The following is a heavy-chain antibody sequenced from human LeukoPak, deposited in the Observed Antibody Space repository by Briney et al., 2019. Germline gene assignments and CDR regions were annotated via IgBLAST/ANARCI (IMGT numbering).Heavy chain of an antibody. CDR3: AIATTGRGAFGS. CDR2: TNEAGGDK. Sequence: GGSLRLSCAASGFTFSDFWVSWVRQAPGKGLECVASTNEAGGDKYYVDSVKGRFTISRDNSKNSLSLQMNSLTAEDTAIYYCAIATTGRGAFGSWGQGTLVSVSS. D-gene: IGHD1-1*01. V-gene: IGHV3-7*01. J-gene: IGHJ4*02. CDR1: GFTFSDFW.